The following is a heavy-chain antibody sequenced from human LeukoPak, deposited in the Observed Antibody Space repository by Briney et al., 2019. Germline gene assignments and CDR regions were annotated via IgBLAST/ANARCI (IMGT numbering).Heavy chain of an antibody. Sequence: SETLSLTCTVSGGPISNYYWSWIRQIPGKGLEWIGNIYYSGITNYNPSLKSRVTISVDTSKNQISLKLSSVTAADTAVYYCAKDVNGDYDYWGQGTLVTVSS. CDR3: AKDVNGDYDY. V-gene: IGHV4-59*01. J-gene: IGHJ4*02. CDR2: IYYSGIT. D-gene: IGHD4-17*01. CDR1: GGPISNYY.